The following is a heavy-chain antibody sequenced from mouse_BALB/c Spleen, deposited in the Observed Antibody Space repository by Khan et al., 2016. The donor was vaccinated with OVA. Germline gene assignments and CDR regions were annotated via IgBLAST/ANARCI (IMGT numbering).Heavy chain of an antibody. V-gene: IGHV5-12-1*01. J-gene: IGHJ4*01. CDR1: GFAFSSYD. D-gene: IGHD2-1*01. CDR3: ARGWGGNFYYAMDY. Sequence: DVHLVESGGGLVKPGGSLKLSCAASGFAFSSYDMSWVRQTPEKRLEWVAYISSGGGSTYYPDTVKGRFTISRDNAKNNLYLQMSSLKSEDTAMYYCARGWGGNFYYAMDYWGQGTSVTVSS. CDR2: ISSGGGST.